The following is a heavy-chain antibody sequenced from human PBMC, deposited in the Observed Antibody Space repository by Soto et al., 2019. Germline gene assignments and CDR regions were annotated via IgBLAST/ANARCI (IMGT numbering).Heavy chain of an antibody. J-gene: IGHJ4*02. D-gene: IGHD6-13*01. CDR2: IYHSGST. V-gene: IGHV4-30-2*01. CDR1: GGSISSGGYS. Sequence: PSETLSLTCAVSGGSISSGGYSWSWIRQPPGKGLEWIGYIYHSGSTYYNPSLKSRVTISVDRSKNQFSLKLSSVTAADTAVYYCARVAGAAADYFDYWGQGTLVTVS. CDR3: ARVAGAAADYFDY.